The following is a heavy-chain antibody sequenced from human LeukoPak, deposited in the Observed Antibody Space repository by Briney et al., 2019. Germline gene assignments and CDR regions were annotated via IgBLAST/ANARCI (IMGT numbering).Heavy chain of an antibody. CDR2: IYYSGST. V-gene: IGHV4-59*01. CDR3: AKGRRDGYNVKICNWFDP. Sequence: PSETLSLTCTVSGGSISSYYWSWIRQPPGKGLEWIGYIYYSGSTNYNPSLKSRVTISVDTSKDQFSLKLSSVTAADTAVYYCAKGRRDGYNVKICNWFDPWGQGTLVTVSS. D-gene: IGHD5-24*01. J-gene: IGHJ5*02. CDR1: GGSISSYY.